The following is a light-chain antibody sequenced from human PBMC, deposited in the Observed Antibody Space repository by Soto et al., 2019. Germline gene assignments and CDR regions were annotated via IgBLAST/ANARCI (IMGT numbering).Light chain of an antibody. CDR2: EVN. J-gene: IGLJ1*01. CDR3: SSYAGSSNV. Sequence: QSVLAQPPSASGSPGRSVAISFTGTSSDVGGYNYVSWYQQHPGKAPKLMIYEVNKRPSGVPDRFSGSKSGNTASLTVSGLQAEDEADYYCSSYAGSSNVFGTGAKVTVL. V-gene: IGLV2-8*01. CDR1: SSDVGGYNY.